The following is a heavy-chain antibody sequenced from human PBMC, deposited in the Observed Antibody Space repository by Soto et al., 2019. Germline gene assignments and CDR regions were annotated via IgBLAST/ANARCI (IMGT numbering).Heavy chain of an antibody. V-gene: IGHV1-69*01. CDR3: ARTVRGYSGYDSRFYYGMDV. J-gene: IGHJ6*02. D-gene: IGHD5-12*01. Sequence: QVQLVQSGAEVKKPGSSVKVSCKASGGTFSSYAISWVRQAPGQGLEWMGGIIPIFDTANYAQKFQGRVTITADESTSTAYMELSSLRSEDTAVYYCARTVRGYSGYDSRFYYGMDVWGQGTTVTVSS. CDR2: IIPIFDTA. CDR1: GGTFSSYA.